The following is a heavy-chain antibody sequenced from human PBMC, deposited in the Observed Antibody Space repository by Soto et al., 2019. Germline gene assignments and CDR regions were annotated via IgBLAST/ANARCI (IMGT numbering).Heavy chain of an antibody. CDR3: ARDRGYDSSGYYYVDAFDI. J-gene: IGHJ3*02. CDR2: INSRSSTI. V-gene: IGHV3-48*01. D-gene: IGHD3-22*01. CDR1: GFTFSSYS. Sequence: EVQLVESGGGLVQPGGSLRLSCAASGFTFSSYSTNWVRQAPGKGLEWVSYINSRSSTIYYADSVKGRFTISRDNAKNSLYLQINSLRAEDTAVYYCARDRGYDSSGYYYVDAFDIWGQGTMVTVSS.